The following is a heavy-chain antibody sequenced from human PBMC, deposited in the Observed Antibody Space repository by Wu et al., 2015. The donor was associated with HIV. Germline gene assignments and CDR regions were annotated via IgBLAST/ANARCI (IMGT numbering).Heavy chain of an antibody. CDR1: GGTFSRYS. J-gene: IGHJ4*02. CDR3: ARVGCSPTSCWYYFDY. Sequence: QVQLEQSGAEVKKPGSSVKVSCKASGGTFSRYSISWVRQAPGQGLEWMGRIIPIFGTVNYAQKFQGRVTITADESTSTAHMELSSLRSEDTAIYYCARVGCSPTSCWYYFDYWGQGTLVAVSS. V-gene: IGHV1-69*13. CDR2: IIPIFGTV. D-gene: IGHD2-2*01.